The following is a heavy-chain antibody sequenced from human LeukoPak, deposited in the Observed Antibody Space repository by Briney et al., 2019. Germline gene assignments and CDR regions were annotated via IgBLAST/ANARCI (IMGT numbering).Heavy chain of an antibody. V-gene: IGHV1-46*01. CDR2: INPTGGST. CDR3: ARTAARRFDY. Sequence: ASVKVSCKASGYTFPSYFMHWVRQAPGQGLEWMGIINPTGGSTTYAQEFQGRVTMTRDTSTSTVYMELSSLRSDDTAVYYCARTAARRFDYWGQGTLVTVSS. D-gene: IGHD6-6*01. J-gene: IGHJ4*02. CDR1: GYTFPSYF.